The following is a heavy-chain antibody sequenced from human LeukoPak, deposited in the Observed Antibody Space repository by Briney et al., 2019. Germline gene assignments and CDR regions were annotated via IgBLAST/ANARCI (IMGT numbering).Heavy chain of an antibody. J-gene: IGHJ4*02. CDR1: GFTFSSYG. D-gene: IGHD2-15*01. V-gene: IGHV3-30*18. CDR2: ISYDGSNK. Sequence: AAGSLRLSWAASGFTFSSYGMDWVRQAPSKGLEWVAVISYDGSNKYYADSVKGRFTISRDNSKNTLYLQMNSLRAEDTAVYYCAKAYCSGGSCYSLDYWGQGTLVTVSS. CDR3: AKAYCSGGSCYSLDY.